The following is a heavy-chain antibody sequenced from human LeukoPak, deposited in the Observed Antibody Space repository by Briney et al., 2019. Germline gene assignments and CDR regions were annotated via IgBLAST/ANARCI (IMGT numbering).Heavy chain of an antibody. CDR3: ARPYYYDSSGPIGSDY. D-gene: IGHD3-22*01. V-gene: IGHV3-23*01. J-gene: IGHJ4*02. CDR1: GFTFSSCA. CDR2: ISGSGDST. Sequence: GGSLRLSCAASGFTFSSCAKSWVRQAPGKGLEWVSVISGSGDSTYYADSVKGRFTISRDNSKNTLYLQMNSLRAEDTAVYYCARPYYYDSSGPIGSDYWGQGTLVTVSS.